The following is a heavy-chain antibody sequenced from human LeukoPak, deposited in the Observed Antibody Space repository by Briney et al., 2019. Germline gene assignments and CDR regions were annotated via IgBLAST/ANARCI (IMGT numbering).Heavy chain of an antibody. V-gene: IGHV1-46*01. CDR3: ARDYGGSPFDY. CDR2: INPSGGST. Sequence: ASVKVSCKASGGTFSSYAISWVRQAPGQGLEWMGIINPSGGSTSYAQKFQGRVTMTRDTSTSTVYMELSSLRSEDTAVYYCARDYGGSPFDYWGQGTLVTVSS. CDR1: GGTFSSYA. J-gene: IGHJ4*02. D-gene: IGHD1-26*01.